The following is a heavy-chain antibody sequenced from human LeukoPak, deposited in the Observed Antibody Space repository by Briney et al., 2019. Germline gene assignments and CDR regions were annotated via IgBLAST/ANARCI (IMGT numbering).Heavy chain of an antibody. V-gene: IGHV3-30*02. Sequence: GGSLRLSCAASGFTFSSYGMHWVRQAPGKGLEWLAFIPYDGSKKYYADSVKGRFTISRDNPKNTLYLQMNSLRAEDTAVYHCAKRMGPSIAAADLDYWGQGTLVTVSS. D-gene: IGHD6-13*01. CDR3: AKRMGPSIAAADLDY. J-gene: IGHJ4*02. CDR2: IPYDGSKK. CDR1: GFTFSSYG.